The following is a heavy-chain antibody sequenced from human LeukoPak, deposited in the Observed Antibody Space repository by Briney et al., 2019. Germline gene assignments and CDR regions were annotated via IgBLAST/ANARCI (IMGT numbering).Heavy chain of an antibody. CDR2: ISGRGNTI. D-gene: IGHD5-18*01. V-gene: IGHV3-48*04. J-gene: IGHJ4*02. Sequence: GGSLRLSCAASGFTFSRSAMNWVRQAPGKGLQWVSYISGRGNTIYYADSVKGRFAISRDNAKNSLYLQMNSLRAEDTAVYYCAREGPTAMVTYGAFDYWGQGTLVTVSS. CDR3: AREGPTAMVTYGAFDY. CDR1: GFTFSRSA.